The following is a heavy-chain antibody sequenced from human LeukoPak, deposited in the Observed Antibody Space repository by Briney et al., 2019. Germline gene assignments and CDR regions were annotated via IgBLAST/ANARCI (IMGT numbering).Heavy chain of an antibody. CDR1: GFTFSTHA. J-gene: IGHJ5*02. V-gene: IGHV3-23*01. Sequence: GGSLRLSCAASGFTFSTHAMSWVRQAPGKGLEGVSGISGSGGGTYYADSVKGRFTISRDNTKNTLYLQMSSLRAEDTAVYYCAKDRGNYYDTPRFDPWGQGTLVTVSS. CDR2: ISGSGGGT. D-gene: IGHD3-22*01. CDR3: AKDRGNYYDTPRFDP.